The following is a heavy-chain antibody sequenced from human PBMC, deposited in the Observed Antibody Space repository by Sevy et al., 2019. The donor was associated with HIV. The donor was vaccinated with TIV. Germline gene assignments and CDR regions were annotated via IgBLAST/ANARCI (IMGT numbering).Heavy chain of an antibody. D-gene: IGHD1-26*01. CDR1: GYTFNSYV. CDR2: ISGHNGDT. Sequence: ASVKVSCKASGYTFNSYVITWVRQAPGQGLEWMGKISGHNGDTKYGQKFQGRVTMTTDPSTSTAYMELRSLKSDDTAVYYCARAPSGSQGPGQYFQHWGQGTLVTVSS. V-gene: IGHV1-18*01. J-gene: IGHJ1*01. CDR3: ARAPSGSQGPGQYFQH.